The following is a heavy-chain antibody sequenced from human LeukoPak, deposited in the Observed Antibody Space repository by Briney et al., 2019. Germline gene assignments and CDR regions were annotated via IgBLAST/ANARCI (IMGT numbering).Heavy chain of an antibody. CDR1: GYSFSIYW. J-gene: IGHJ4*02. D-gene: IGHD1-1*01. V-gene: IGHV5-51*01. Sequence: GESLQSSCNASGYSFSIYWIGWVRKMPGKGRGWMGIIYPGDSDTRYRPSFQGQVTMSADKSNSTAYLQWGSLKASDTAIYYCVRRTTITTRGATDYWGQGTLVTVSS. CDR2: IYPGDSDT. CDR3: VRRTTITTRGATDY.